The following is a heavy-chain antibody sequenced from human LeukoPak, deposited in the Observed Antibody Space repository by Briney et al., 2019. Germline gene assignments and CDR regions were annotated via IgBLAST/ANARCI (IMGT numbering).Heavy chain of an antibody. Sequence: GGSLRLSCAASGFAPSSDAMSWVRESPGNRLKWFSAISGSGGSTYYADSVKGRFTISRDNSKNTLYLRMNSLRAEDTAVYYCAKDLLVLRYFDWLLSGLDYWGQGTLVTVSS. V-gene: IGHV3-23*01. J-gene: IGHJ4*02. CDR3: AKDLLVLRYFDWLLSGLDY. D-gene: IGHD3-9*01. CDR1: GFAPSSDA. CDR2: ISGSGGST.